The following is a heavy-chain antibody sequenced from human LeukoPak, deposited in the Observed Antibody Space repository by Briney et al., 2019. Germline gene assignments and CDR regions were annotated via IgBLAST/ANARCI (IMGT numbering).Heavy chain of an antibody. CDR2: IYYSGST. CDR3: ARGSMIVVA. Sequence: SETLSLTCTVSGGSISSSSYYWGWIRQPPGKGLEWIGSIYYSGSTYYNPSLKSRVTISVDTSKNQFSLKLSSVTAADTAVYYCARGSMIVVAWGQGTLVTVSS. D-gene: IGHD3-22*01. J-gene: IGHJ5*02. CDR1: GGSISSSSYY. V-gene: IGHV4-39*07.